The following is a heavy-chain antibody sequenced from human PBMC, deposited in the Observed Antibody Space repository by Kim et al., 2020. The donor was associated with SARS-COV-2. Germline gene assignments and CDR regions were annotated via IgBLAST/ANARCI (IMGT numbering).Heavy chain of an antibody. CDR2: IGSEAYGGTA. Sequence: GGSLRLSCTASGFTFRDYAMNWVRRAPGKGLEWVGFIGSEAYGGTADDAAAGKSIFTISRDDSQSIAYQELNSLNTEDTDVYYCTRDSNNGDCSGVSCLGAYGYYGMDVWGQGTLVTVSS. CDR3: TRDSNNGDCSGVSCLGAYGYYGMDV. CDR1: GFTFRDYA. V-gene: IGHV3-49*04. D-gene: IGHD2-15*01. J-gene: IGHJ6*02.